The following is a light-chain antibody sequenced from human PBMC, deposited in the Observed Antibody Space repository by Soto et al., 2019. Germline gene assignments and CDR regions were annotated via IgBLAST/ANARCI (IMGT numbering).Light chain of an antibody. CDR3: AAWDDSLNGWV. J-gene: IGLJ3*02. CDR2: SNN. Sequence: QSVLTQPPSASGTPGQRVTISCSGSSSNIGSNAVNWYQQLPGTAPKLLIYSNNQRPSGVPGRFSGSKSGTSASLAISGLQSEDEADYYCAAWDDSLNGWVFGGGTKLTV. CDR1: SSNIGSNA. V-gene: IGLV1-44*01.